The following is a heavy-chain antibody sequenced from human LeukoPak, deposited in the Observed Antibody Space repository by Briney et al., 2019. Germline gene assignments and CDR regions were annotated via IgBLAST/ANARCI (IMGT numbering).Heavy chain of an antibody. CDR1: GFTFSSYG. D-gene: IGHD6-19*01. J-gene: IGHJ6*02. Sequence: GGSLRLSCAASGFTFSSYGMHWVRQAPGKGLEWVAFIRYDGSNKYYADSVKGRFTISRDNSKNTLYLQMNSLRAEDTAVYYCAREKVGIAVAKGRMDVWGQGTTVTVSS. CDR3: AREKVGIAVAKGRMDV. V-gene: IGHV3-30*02. CDR2: IRYDGSNK.